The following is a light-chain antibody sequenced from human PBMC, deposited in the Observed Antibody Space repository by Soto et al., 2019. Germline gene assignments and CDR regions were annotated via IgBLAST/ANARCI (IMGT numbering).Light chain of an antibody. J-gene: IGKJ5*01. V-gene: IGKV3-11*01. CDR3: QQRLHWPIT. CDR1: QTVGRF. CDR2: DAS. Sequence: DIVLTQSPATLSLSPGDRVTLSCRASQTVGRFLSWYQHSPVQGPRLLVYDASNRATGVPARFSGSGSETDFTLTISSLEPEDFAVYYGQQRLHWPITFGQGTRLEIK.